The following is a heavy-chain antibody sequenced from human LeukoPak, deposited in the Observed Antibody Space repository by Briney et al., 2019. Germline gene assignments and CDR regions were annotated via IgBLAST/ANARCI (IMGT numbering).Heavy chain of an antibody. V-gene: IGHV1-2*02. Sequence: ASVKVSCKASGYTFTGYYMHWVRQAPGQGLEWMGWINPNRGGTNYAQKFQGRVTMTRDTSISTAYMELSRLRSDDTAVYYCARIYCSSTSCYYLDYWGQGTLVTVPS. CDR3: ARIYCSSTSCYYLDY. J-gene: IGHJ4*02. CDR1: GYTFTGYY. D-gene: IGHD2-2*01. CDR2: INPNRGGT.